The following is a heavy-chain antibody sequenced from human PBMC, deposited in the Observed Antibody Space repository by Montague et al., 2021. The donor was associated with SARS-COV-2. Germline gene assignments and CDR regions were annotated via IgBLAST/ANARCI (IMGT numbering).Heavy chain of an antibody. Sequence: SETLSLTRAVSGGSITGFSWSWVRQPAGKGLEWIGRVTTSGTTNYSPSLRSRVTMSVDTSKNQFSLNLNSVTAADTAIYYCARTPTRPLSLDSWGQGTLDTVSS. D-gene: IGHD6-6*01. CDR1: GGSITGFS. CDR2: VTTSGTT. CDR3: ARTPTRPLSLDS. V-gene: IGHV4-4*07. J-gene: IGHJ4*02.